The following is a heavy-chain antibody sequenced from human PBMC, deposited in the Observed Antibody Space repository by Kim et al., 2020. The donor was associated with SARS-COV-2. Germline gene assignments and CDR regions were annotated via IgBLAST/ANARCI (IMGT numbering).Heavy chain of an antibody. CDR3: AGYYYDSSGYYYEGAY. V-gene: IGHV1-69*13. J-gene: IGHJ4*02. Sequence: SVKVSCKASGGTFSSYAISWVRQAPGQGLEWMGGIIPIFGTANYAQKFQGRVTITADESTSTAYMELSSLRSEDTAVYYCAGYYYDSSGYYYEGAYWGQGTLVTVSS. CDR2: IIPIFGTA. CDR1: GGTFSSYA. D-gene: IGHD3-22*01.